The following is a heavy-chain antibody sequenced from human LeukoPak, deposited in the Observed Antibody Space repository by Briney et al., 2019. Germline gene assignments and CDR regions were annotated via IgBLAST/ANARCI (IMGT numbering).Heavy chain of an antibody. CDR2: IYYSGTT. CDR1: GGSISSYY. CDR3: ARGVYIAAAQYGY. V-gene: IGHV4-59*01. J-gene: IGHJ4*02. Sequence: SETLSLTCTVSGGSISSYYWSWIRQPPGKGLEWFGYIYYSGTTNYNPSLKGRVTISVDPSKNQFSLKLSSVTAADTAVYYCARGVYIAAAQYGYWGQGTLVTVSS. D-gene: IGHD6-13*01.